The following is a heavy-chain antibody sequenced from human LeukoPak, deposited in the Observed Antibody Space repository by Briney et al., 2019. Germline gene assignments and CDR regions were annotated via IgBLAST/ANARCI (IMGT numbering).Heavy chain of an antibody. CDR2: IYYSGST. J-gene: IGHJ4*02. CDR3: ARPTSSTPYFDY. Sequence: TSETLSLTCTVSGGSISSSSYYWGWIRQPPGKGLEWIGSIYYSGSTYYNPSLKSRVTISVDTSKNQSSLKLSSVTAADTAVYYCARPTSSTPYFDYWGQGTLVTVSS. CDR1: GGSISSSSYY. V-gene: IGHV4-39*01. D-gene: IGHD3-10*01.